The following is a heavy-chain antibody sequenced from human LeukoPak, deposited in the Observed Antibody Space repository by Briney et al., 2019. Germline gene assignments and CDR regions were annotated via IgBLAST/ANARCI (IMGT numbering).Heavy chain of an antibody. Sequence: GASVKVSCKTYGYTFTDYYIHWVRQAPGQGLGWMAWINPNSGTTNYAQRFQGRVTVTRDTSISTAYMELSRLMSDDTAVYYCTKGRPVSSSGSLEGHWGQGTLVTVSS. J-gene: IGHJ4*02. V-gene: IGHV1-2*02. CDR2: INPNSGTT. CDR1: GYTFTDYY. D-gene: IGHD2-2*01. CDR3: TKGRPVSSSGSLEGH.